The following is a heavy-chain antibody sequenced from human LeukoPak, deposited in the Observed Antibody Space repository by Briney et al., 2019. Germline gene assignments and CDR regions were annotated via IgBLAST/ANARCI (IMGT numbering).Heavy chain of an antibody. D-gene: IGHD2-2*01. CDR2: ISGYNGNT. V-gene: IGHV1-18*01. CDR3: ARSEYCSSTSCYDLDY. Sequence: ASVKVSCKTSGYRFNAYGISWVRQAPGQGLEWMGWISGYNGNTNYGEKVQGRLTMTLDTSTTTAYMELSGLRSDDTAVYYCARSEYCSSTSCYDLDYWGQGTLVTVSS. J-gene: IGHJ4*02. CDR1: GYRFNAYG.